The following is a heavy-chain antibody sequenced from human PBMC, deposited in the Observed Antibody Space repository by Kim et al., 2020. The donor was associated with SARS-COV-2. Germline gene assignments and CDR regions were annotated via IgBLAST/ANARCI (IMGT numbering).Heavy chain of an antibody. J-gene: IGHJ6*02. CDR3: ARGTIVVGGYYYYYYGMDV. Sequence: RSTITRDNAKNSLYLQMNSLRAEDTAVYYCARGTIVVGGYYYYYYGMDVWGQGTTVTVSS. V-gene: IGHV3-11*04. D-gene: IGHD3-22*01.